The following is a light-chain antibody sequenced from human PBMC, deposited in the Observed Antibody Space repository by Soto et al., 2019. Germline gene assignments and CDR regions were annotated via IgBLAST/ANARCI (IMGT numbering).Light chain of an antibody. Sequence: DIQMTQSPSTLSASVGDRVTITCQASQNINNYINWYQQKPGKAPKLLIYDASNLETGVPSRFSGSGSGTVFTLTISSLQPDDFATYYCQQYNSLWTFGQGTKVDIK. J-gene: IGKJ1*01. CDR1: QNINNY. CDR3: QQYNSLWT. CDR2: DAS. V-gene: IGKV1-33*01.